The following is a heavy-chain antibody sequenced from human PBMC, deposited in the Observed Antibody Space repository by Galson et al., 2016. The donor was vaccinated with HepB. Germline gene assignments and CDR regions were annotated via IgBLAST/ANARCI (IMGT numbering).Heavy chain of an antibody. V-gene: IGHV3-23*01. CDR2: ISGNGGSI. Sequence: SLRLSCAASGLTFSGYAMSWVRQTPGKGLEWVSAISGNGGSIYNADSVEGRFTISRDNSKNTLYLQMNSLRAEDTAVYYCAVARFLEWFTFDSWGQGTLVTVSS. D-gene: IGHD3-3*01. CDR1: GLTFSGYA. J-gene: IGHJ4*02. CDR3: AVARFLEWFTFDS.